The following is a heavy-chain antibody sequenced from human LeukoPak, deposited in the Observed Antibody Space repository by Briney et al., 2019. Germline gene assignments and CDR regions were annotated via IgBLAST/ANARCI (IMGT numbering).Heavy chain of an antibody. D-gene: IGHD1-26*01. J-gene: IGHJ4*02. Sequence: SETLSHTCTVSGYSITSGYYWGWIRQPPGKGLEWIGSIYYSGSTYYNPSLKSRVTISVDTSKNQFSLKLSSVTAADTAVYYCARHSSGSYDYWGQGTLVTVSS. CDR1: GYSITSGYY. CDR3: ARHSSGSYDY. V-gene: IGHV4-38-2*02. CDR2: IYYSGST.